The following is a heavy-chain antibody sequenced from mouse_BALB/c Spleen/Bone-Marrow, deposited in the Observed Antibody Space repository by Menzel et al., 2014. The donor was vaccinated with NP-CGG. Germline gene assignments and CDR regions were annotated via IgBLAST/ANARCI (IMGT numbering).Heavy chain of an antibody. CDR3: AYGSSYDYFDY. Sequence: EVQRVESGAELVKPGASVKLSCTASGFNIKDTYMHWVKQRPEQGLEWIGRIDPANGNTKYDPKFQDKATITADTSSNTAYLQLSSLTSEDTAVYYCAYGSSYDYFDYWGQGTTLTVSS. J-gene: IGHJ2*01. CDR2: IDPANGNT. V-gene: IGHV14-3*02. D-gene: IGHD1-1*01. CDR1: GFNIKDTY.